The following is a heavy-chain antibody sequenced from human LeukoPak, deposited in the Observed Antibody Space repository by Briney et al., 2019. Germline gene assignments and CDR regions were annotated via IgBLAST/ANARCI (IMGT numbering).Heavy chain of an antibody. CDR1: GYTFTSYD. Sequence: GASVKVSCKASGYTFTSYDINWVRQATGQGVEWMGWMNPNSGKTAYVEKFQGRVSFTRNTSIRTAYMEMSGLSSEDTAVYYCARGRVADIAFDMWGQGTMVTVSS. J-gene: IGHJ3*02. CDR3: ARGRVADIAFDM. D-gene: IGHD2-15*01. CDR2: MNPNSGKT. V-gene: IGHV1-8*01.